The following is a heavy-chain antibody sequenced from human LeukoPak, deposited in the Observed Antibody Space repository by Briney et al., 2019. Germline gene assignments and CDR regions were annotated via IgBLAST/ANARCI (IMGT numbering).Heavy chain of an antibody. J-gene: IGHJ4*02. CDR3: ARLPPWVSFDY. V-gene: IGHV3-7*01. CDR1: GFTFSNYW. D-gene: IGHD1-26*01. Sequence: GGSLRLSCAASGFTFSNYWMTWFRQAPGKGLERVASIEQDGSDIHYVDSVKGRFTISRDNAKNSVYLQINSLRVEDTAVYYWARLPPWVSFDYWGREPWSPSRQ. CDR2: IEQDGSDI.